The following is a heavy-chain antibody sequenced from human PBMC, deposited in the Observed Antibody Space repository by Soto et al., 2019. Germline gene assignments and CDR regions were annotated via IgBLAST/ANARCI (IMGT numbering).Heavy chain of an antibody. CDR1: GFSFSTTGVG. CDR2: IYWDDDK. D-gene: IGHD6-19*01. V-gene: IGHV2-5*02. CDR3: AHRQAQGIGLAGTFDS. Sequence: QITLKESGPTLVKPTHTLMLTCTFSGFSFSTTGVGVGWIRQPPGKALEWLALIYWDDDKRYSPSLKSRLTITKDTSKNQVVLTMTNMDPVDTATYYCAHRQAQGIGLAGTFDSWGQGTLVTVSS. J-gene: IGHJ4*02.